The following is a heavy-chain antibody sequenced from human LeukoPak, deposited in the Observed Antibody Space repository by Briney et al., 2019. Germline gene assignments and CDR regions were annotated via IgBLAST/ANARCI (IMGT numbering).Heavy chain of an antibody. V-gene: IGHV3-23*01. J-gene: IGHJ4*02. D-gene: IGHD6-13*01. CDR3: AKFASSWYGVGGFDY. CDR1: GFTFSDYA. Sequence: GGSLRLSCAASGFTFSDYAMSWVRQAPGKGPEWVSAITGGGRTYYADSVKGRFTISRDSSKNMLYLQMNSLRAEDTAVYYCAKFASSWYGVGGFDYWGQGTLVTVSS. CDR2: ITGGGRT.